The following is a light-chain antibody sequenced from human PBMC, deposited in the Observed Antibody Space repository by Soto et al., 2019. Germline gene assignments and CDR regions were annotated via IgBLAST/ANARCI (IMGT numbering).Light chain of an antibody. CDR2: GAS. J-gene: IGKJ4*01. Sequence: EIVFTQSPGALSFSPGERATLSCRASHSVSSNLAWYQQKPGQAPTLLIYGASTRASGIPLRFSGSGSGTEFTLTISSLQPEDFAVYYCQQYNNWPPVTFGGGTKV. V-gene: IGKV3-15*01. CDR3: QQYNNWPPVT. CDR1: HSVSSN.